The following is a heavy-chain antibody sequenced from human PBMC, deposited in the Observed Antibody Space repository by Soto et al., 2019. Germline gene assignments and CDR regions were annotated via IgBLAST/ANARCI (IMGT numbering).Heavy chain of an antibody. CDR1: GGSISSGGYY. J-gene: IGHJ5*02. V-gene: IGHV4-31*03. CDR2: IYYSGST. CDR3: ARSVLRFSFDP. D-gene: IGHD3-3*01. Sequence: PSETLSLTCTVSGGSISSGGYYWSWIRQHPGKGLEWIGYIYYSGSTYYNPSLKSRVTISVDTSKNQFSLKLSSVTAADTAVYYCARSVLRFSFDPWGQGTLVTVSS.